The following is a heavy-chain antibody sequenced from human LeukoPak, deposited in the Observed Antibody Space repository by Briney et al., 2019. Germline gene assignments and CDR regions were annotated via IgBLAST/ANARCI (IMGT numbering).Heavy chain of an antibody. CDR2: MNYSGGT. V-gene: IGHV4-39*07. CDR1: GAPISNNPYH. J-gene: IGHJ6*03. CDR3: ARTTEGGYTYDYFYYYYMDV. D-gene: IGHD5-18*01. Sequence: SETLSLPCTVSGAPISNNPYHWAWIRQPPAKVLEWLGSMNYSGGTHYNPTLKSRVTISVDTSKNQFSLKLSSVTDADTAVYYCARTTEGGYTYDYFYYYYMDVWGKGTTVTISS.